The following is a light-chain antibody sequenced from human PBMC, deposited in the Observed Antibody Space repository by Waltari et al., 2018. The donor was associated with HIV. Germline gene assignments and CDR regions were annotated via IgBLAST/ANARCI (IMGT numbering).Light chain of an antibody. CDR2: EVS. V-gene: IGLV2-8*01. Sequence: QSALTQPPSASGSPGQSVTISCTGTSSDVGGYNYVSWYQQHPGKAPKLMMYEVSKRPSGVPDRFFGSKSGNTASLTVSGLQAEDEADYYCSSYAGSNNLRVFGGGTKLTVL. J-gene: IGLJ2*01. CDR3: SSYAGSNNLRV. CDR1: SSDVGGYNY.